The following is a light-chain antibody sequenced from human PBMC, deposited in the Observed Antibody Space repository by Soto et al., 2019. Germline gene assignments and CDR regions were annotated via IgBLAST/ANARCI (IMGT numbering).Light chain of an antibody. CDR3: QKYNIAPPLT. CDR2: AAS. Sequence: IQMTPFPSSLSASVGDRVNITCRARQGISNYLAWYQHKPGKVPTLLIYAASTSQSGVPSRFGGSGSGTDFIVTISSLQPGDVGTYSCQKYNIAPPLTFGGGTKVDIK. J-gene: IGKJ4*01. CDR1: QGISNY. V-gene: IGKV1-27*01.